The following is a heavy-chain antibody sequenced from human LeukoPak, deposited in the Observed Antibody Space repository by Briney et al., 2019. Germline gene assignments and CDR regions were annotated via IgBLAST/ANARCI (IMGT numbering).Heavy chain of an antibody. CDR3: ARGGDYYGSGKEWFDP. V-gene: IGHV1-2*02. J-gene: IGHJ5*02. Sequence: ASVKVSCKASGYTFTGYYMHWVRQAPGQGLEWMGWINPNSGGTNYAQKFQGRVTMTRDTSISTAYMELSRLRSDDTAVYYCARGGDYYGSGKEWFDPWGQGTLVTVSS. D-gene: IGHD3-10*01. CDR2: INPNSGGT. CDR1: GYTFTGYY.